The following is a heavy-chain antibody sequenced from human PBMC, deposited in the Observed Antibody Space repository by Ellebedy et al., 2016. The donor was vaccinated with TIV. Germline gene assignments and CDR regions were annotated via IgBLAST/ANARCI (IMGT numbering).Heavy chain of an antibody. CDR1: GFTFSSYA. CDR3: ARLLGEMGNYNGMDV. J-gene: IGHJ6*02. V-gene: IGHV3-23*01. Sequence: GESLKISCAASGFTFSSYAMSWVRQAPGKGLEWVSTISGSGGSTRYADSVKGRFTISRDNSKNTLYLQMNSLRGEDTAVYYCARLLGEMGNYNGMDVWGQGTTVTVSS. CDR2: ISGSGGST. D-gene: IGHD3-10*01.